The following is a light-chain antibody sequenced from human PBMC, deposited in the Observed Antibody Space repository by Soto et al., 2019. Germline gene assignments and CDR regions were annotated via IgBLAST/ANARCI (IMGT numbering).Light chain of an antibody. V-gene: IGKV1-39*01. J-gene: IGKJ3*01. CDR3: QQSYSTPFT. CDR2: AAS. CDR1: QSIRSS. Sequence: DIQMTQSPSSLSASVGDRVTITCRTSQSIRSSLNWYQQKPGKAPNLLIYAASRLQSGVPSRFSGSGSGTDFTLTISSLRPADFATYYCQQSYSTPFTFGPGTKVDIK.